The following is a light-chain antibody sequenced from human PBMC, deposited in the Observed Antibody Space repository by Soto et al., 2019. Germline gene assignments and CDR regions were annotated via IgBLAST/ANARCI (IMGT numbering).Light chain of an antibody. Sequence: QSVLTQPASVSGSPGQSITISCTGTSSDVGGYNYVYWYQQHPGKAPKLVIYDVSNRPSGVSNRFSGSKSGNTASLTISGLQAEDEADYYCSSYTSSSTLYVFGTGTKVTVL. V-gene: IGLV2-14*01. CDR3: SSYTSSSTLYV. J-gene: IGLJ1*01. CDR2: DVS. CDR1: SSDVGGYNY.